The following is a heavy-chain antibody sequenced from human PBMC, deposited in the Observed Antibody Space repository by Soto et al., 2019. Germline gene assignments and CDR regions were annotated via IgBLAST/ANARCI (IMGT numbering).Heavy chain of an antibody. CDR2: ISDSGGST. Sequence: EVQLLESGGGLVQPGGSLRLSCAASGFTFSSYAMSWVRQAPGKGLEWVSGISDSGGSTYYADSVKGRFTISRDNSENTLYLQRNSLRAEDTAVYYCANGCGGTCYSRIHYWGQGTLVTVSS. D-gene: IGHD2-15*01. J-gene: IGHJ4*02. V-gene: IGHV3-23*01. CDR1: GFTFSSYA. CDR3: ANGCGGTCYSRIHY.